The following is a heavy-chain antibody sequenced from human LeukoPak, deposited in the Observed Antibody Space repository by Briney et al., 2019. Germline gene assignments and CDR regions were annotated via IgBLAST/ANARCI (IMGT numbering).Heavy chain of an antibody. CDR2: INHSGST. CDR3: ARGRGLRYFDWSLGY. J-gene: IGHJ4*02. CDR1: GGSFSGYY. D-gene: IGHD3-9*01. Sequence: SETLSLTCAVYGGSFSGYYWSWIRQPPGKGLEWIGEINHSGSTNYNPSLKSRVTISVDTSKNQFSLKLSSVTAADTAVYYCARGRGLRYFDWSLGYWGQGTLVTVSS. V-gene: IGHV4-34*01.